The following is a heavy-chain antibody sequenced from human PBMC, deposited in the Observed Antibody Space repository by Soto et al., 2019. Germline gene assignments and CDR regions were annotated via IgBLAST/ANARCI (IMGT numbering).Heavy chain of an antibody. V-gene: IGHV4-30-4*03. Sequence: SETLSLTCTVSGGPISSGDYYWSWIRQPPGKGLEWIGYIYYSGSTYYNPSLKSRVTISVDTSKNQFSLKLSSVTAADTAVYYCSILLWFGGPEWFDPWGQGTLVPVSS. CDR3: SILLWFGGPEWFDP. CDR2: IYYSGST. CDR1: GGPISSGDYY. J-gene: IGHJ5*02. D-gene: IGHD3-10*01.